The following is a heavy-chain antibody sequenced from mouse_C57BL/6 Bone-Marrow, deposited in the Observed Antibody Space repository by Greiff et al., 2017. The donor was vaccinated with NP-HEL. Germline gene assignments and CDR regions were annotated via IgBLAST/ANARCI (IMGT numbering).Heavy chain of an antibody. CDR1: GYTFTDYY. V-gene: IGHV1-76*01. J-gene: IGHJ3*01. Sequence: QVQLKESGAELVRPGASVKLSCKASGYTFTDYYINWVKQRPGQGLEWIARIYPGSGNTYYNEKFKGKATLTAEKSSSTAYMQLSSLTSEDSAVYFCARDYYDTFAYWGQGTLVTVSA. CDR2: IYPGSGNT. D-gene: IGHD2-4*01. CDR3: ARDYYDTFAY.